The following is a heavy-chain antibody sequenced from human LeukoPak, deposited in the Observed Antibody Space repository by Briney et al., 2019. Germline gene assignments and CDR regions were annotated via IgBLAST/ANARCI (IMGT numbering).Heavy chain of an antibody. CDR1: GGPFRGFF. D-gene: IGHD4-23*01. Sequence: PSETLSLTCAVYGGPFRGFFWSWIRQAPGKGLEWIGEVNHSSSSNYNTSLKSRINISLDTSKSQFSLRLTSVTAADTAAYYCARGIFYGGRNQYIWLDLWGQGTLVTVSS. J-gene: IGHJ5*02. CDR3: ARGIFYGGRNQYIWLDL. CDR2: VNHSSSS. V-gene: IGHV4-34*01.